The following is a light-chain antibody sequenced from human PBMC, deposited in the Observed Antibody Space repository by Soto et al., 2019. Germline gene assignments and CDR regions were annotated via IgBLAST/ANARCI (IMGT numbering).Light chain of an antibody. CDR3: QQYRGT. J-gene: IGKJ1*01. V-gene: IGKV3-15*01. CDR1: QSVSSN. Sequence: EIVMTQSPATLSVSPGERATLSCRASQSVSSNLAWYQQKPGQAPRLLIYGASTRATGIPARFSGSGSGTEFTLTISSLQSEDFAVYYCQQYRGTFGQGTKVEI. CDR2: GAS.